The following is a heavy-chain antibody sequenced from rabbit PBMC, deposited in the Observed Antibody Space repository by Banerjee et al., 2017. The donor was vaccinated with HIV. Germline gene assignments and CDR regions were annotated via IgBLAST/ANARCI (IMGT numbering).Heavy chain of an antibody. D-gene: IGHD1-1*01. CDR3: ARNYVNVFDP. V-gene: IGHV1S45*01. Sequence: LEESGGGLVKPGGTLTLTCTVSGFSFSSNWICWVRQAPGKGLEWIACIDTSDGDTDCANWPKGRFTISKASSTTVTLQMTSLTAADTATYFCARNYVNVFDPWGPGTLVTVS. J-gene: IGHJ2*01. CDR1: GFSFSSNW. CDR2: IDTSDGDT.